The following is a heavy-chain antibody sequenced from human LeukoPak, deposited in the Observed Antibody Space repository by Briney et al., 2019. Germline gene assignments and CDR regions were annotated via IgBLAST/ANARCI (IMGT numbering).Heavy chain of an antibody. CDR1: GFTFSDFY. V-gene: IGHV3-11*01. J-gene: IGHJ4*02. Sequence: GGSLRLSCAASGFTFSDFYMSWFRQVPGKGLEAVAYISRGGGSTRYYTDSARGRFTISRDNGENAVYLQMNSLRTDDTAVYYCVRYAPVDHWGRGALVTVSS. CDR2: ISRGGGSTR. D-gene: IGHD2-2*01. CDR3: VRYAPVDH.